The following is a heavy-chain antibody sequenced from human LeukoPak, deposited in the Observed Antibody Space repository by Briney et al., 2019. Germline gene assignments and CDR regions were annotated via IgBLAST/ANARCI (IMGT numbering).Heavy chain of an antibody. Sequence: PGGSLRLSCAASGFIFSDYYMSWIRQAPGKGLEWVSYISSSGNTINYADSVKGRFTTSRDNARNSLYLQMNSLRAEDTAVYYCARDAGSYSFNYWGQGTLVTVSS. CDR1: GFIFSDYY. CDR2: ISSSGNTI. D-gene: IGHD6-13*01. J-gene: IGHJ4*02. V-gene: IGHV3-11*04. CDR3: ARDAGSYSFNY.